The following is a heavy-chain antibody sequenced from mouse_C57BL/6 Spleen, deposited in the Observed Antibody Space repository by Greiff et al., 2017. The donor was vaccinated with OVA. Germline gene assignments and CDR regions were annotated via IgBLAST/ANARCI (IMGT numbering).Heavy chain of an antibody. V-gene: IGHV5-16*01. Sequence: DVHLVESEGGLVQPGSSMKLSCTASGFTFSDYYMAWVRQVPEKGLEWVANINYDGSSTYYLDSLKSRFIISRDNAKNILYLQMSSLKSEDTATYYCARDGGYGNYAYYFDYWGQGTTLTVSS. CDR1: GFTFSDYY. CDR3: ARDGGYGNYAYYFDY. J-gene: IGHJ2*01. D-gene: IGHD2-10*02. CDR2: INYDGSST.